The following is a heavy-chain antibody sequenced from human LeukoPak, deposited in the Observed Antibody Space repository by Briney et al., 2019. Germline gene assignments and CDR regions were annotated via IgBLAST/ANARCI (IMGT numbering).Heavy chain of an antibody. J-gene: IGHJ4*02. D-gene: IGHD6-19*01. CDR1: GFTFSNYA. CDR2: ISGSGDST. V-gene: IGHV3-23*01. Sequence: QTGGSLRLSCAASGFTFSNYAMRWVRQAPGKGLEWVSGISGSGDSTYYADSVKGRFTISRDNSKNTLYLQMNSLRAEDTAVYYCARRSGIAVAGAFDYWGQGTLVTVPS. CDR3: ARRSGIAVAGAFDY.